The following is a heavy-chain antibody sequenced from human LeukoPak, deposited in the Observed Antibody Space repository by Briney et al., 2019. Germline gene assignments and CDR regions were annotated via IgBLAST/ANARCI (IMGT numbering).Heavy chain of an antibody. D-gene: IGHD3-22*01. CDR2: ISSSGSTI. CDR1: GFTFSSYE. CDR3: ARVGSGYYYVDY. J-gene: IGHJ4*02. V-gene: IGHV3-48*03. Sequence: GGSLRLSCAASGFTFSSYEMNWVRQAPGKGLEWVSYISSSGSTIYYADSVKGRFTISRDNAKNSLYLQMNSLRAEDTAVYYCARVGSGYYYVDYWGRGTLVTVSS.